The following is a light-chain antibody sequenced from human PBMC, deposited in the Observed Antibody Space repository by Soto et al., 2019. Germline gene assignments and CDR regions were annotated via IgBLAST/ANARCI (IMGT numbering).Light chain of an antibody. Sequence: EIGLTQSPGTLSLSPGERATLSCSASQSVSSSYLAWYQQKPGQAPRLLIYGASSRATGIPDRFSGSGSGTDFTRTISRLEPEDFAVYYCQLYGSSPRTFGQGTKLEIK. CDR2: GAS. CDR3: QLYGSSPRT. V-gene: IGKV3-20*01. CDR1: QSVSSSY. J-gene: IGKJ2*01.